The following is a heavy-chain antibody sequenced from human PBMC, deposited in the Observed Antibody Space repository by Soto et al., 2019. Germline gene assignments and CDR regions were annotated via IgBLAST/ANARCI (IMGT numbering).Heavy chain of an antibody. CDR2: IYYTGST. Sequence: QVHLQESGPGQVKPSETLSLICTVSGGSVNSDTFYWSWIRQPPGRGLEWIGYIYYTGSTNYNPPLKSRVTISIDTSTNQFSLKLSSVTAADTAVYYCAREFSNSPEAFDSWGQGSLVTVSS. V-gene: IGHV4-61*01. CDR1: GGSVNSDTFY. J-gene: IGHJ4*02. D-gene: IGHD6-6*01. CDR3: AREFSNSPEAFDS.